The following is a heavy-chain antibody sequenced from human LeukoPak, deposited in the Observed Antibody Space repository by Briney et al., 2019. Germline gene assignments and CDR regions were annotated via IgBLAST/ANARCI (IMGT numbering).Heavy chain of an antibody. CDR1: GFTFSSHW. Sequence: PGESLRLSCVASGFTFSSHWMHWVRQAPGKGLVWVSHIKSDGSFTNYADSVKGRFTISRDNAKNTLCLQMNSLRPEDTAVYYCARGTGAFDIWGQGTKVTVSS. CDR2: IKSDGSFT. J-gene: IGHJ3*02. CDR3: ARGTGAFDI. D-gene: IGHD1-1*01. V-gene: IGHV3-74*01.